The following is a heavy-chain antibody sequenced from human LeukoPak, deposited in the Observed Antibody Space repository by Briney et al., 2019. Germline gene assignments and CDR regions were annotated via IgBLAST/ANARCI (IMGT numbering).Heavy chain of an antibody. CDR3: ARASGSYGTFDP. V-gene: IGHV3-20*04. CDR2: INWNGGST. J-gene: IGHJ5*02. CDR1: GFTFDDYG. Sequence: GGSLRLSCAASGFTFDDYGMRWVRQAPGKGLEWVSGINWNGGSTGYADSVKGRFTISRDNAKTSLYLQMNSLRAEGTALYYCARASGSYGTFDPWGQGTLVTVSS. D-gene: IGHD1-26*01.